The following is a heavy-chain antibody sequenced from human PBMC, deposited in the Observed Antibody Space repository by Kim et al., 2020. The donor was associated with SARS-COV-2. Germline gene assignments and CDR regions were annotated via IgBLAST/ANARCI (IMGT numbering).Heavy chain of an antibody. V-gene: IGHV3-30-3*01. CDR3: ARPEGSGSSPLDY. J-gene: IGHJ4*02. Sequence: GGSLRLSCAASGFTFSSYAMHWVRQAPGKGLEWVAVISYDGSNKYYADSVKGRFTISRDNSKNTLYLQMNSLRAEDTAVYYCARPEGSGSSPLDYWGQGTLVTVSS. CDR1: GFTFSSYA. D-gene: IGHD3-10*01. CDR2: ISYDGSNK.